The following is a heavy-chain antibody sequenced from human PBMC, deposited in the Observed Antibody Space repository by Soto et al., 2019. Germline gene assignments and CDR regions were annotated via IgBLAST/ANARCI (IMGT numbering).Heavy chain of an antibody. V-gene: IGHV4-39*01. CDR3: ARGRVVVVAATDAFDI. CDR2: IYYSGST. D-gene: IGHD2-15*01. CDR1: GGSISSSSYY. Sequence: PSETLSLTCTVSGGSISSSSYYWGWIRQPPGKGLEWIGSIYYSGSTYYNPSLKSRVTISVDTSKNQFSLKLSSVTAADTAVYYCARGRVVVVAATDAFDIWGQGTMVT. J-gene: IGHJ3*02.